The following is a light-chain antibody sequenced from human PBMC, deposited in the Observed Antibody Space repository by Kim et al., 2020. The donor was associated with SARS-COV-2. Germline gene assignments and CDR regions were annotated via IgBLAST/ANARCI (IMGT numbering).Light chain of an antibody. Sequence: LGQTVRITCQGDSLRSYYASWYQQKPGQAPLLVIYDKNNRPSGIPDRFSGSSSGNTASLTITGAQAEDEADYYCNSRESGVNHVVFGGGTQLTVL. CDR2: DKN. J-gene: IGLJ3*02. V-gene: IGLV3-19*01. CDR1: SLRSYY. CDR3: NSRESGVNHVV.